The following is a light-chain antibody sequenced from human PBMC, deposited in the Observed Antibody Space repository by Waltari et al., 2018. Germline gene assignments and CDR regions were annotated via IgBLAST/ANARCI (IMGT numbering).Light chain of an antibody. J-gene: IGLJ3*02. Sequence: QLVLTQSPSVSASLGASVKLTCTLDSGHSYYAIAWYQQQSEKGPRFLMKLDGDGSHNKGDGIPDRFSGSSSGGERYLTISSLQSEDEADYYCQTWGPGIRVFGGGTKVTVL. CDR1: SGHSYYA. V-gene: IGLV4-69*01. CDR2: LDGDGSH. CDR3: QTWGPGIRV.